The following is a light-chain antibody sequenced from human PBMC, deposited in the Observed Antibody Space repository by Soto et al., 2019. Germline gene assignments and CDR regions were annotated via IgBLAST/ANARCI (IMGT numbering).Light chain of an antibody. CDR1: RSNIGSNY. Sequence: QPVLTQPPSASGTPGQRVTISCSGSRSNIGSNYVYWYQQLPGAAPKLLVYSNNERPSGVPDRFSGSKSGTSASLAISGLRSEDEAEYSCAAWDDSLRGVVFGGGTKLTVL. J-gene: IGLJ3*02. CDR3: AAWDDSLRGVV. V-gene: IGLV1-47*02. CDR2: SNN.